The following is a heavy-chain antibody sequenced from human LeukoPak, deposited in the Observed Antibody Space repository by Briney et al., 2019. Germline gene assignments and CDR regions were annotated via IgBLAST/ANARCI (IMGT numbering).Heavy chain of an antibody. CDR3: VRGRDNADWYFDL. D-gene: IGHD1-1*01. CDR2: FYYSGST. Sequence: SETLSLTCTVSGGSIRSYYWSWVRQPPGKGLEWIGYFYYSGSTNYNPSLKSRVTISADTSKNQFSLELNSVTAADTAVYYCVRGRDNADWYFDLWGRGTLVTVSS. J-gene: IGHJ2*01. V-gene: IGHV4-59*01. CDR1: GGSIRSYY.